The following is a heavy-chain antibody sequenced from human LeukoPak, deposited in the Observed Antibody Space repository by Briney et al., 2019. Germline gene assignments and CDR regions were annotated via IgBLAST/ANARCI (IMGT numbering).Heavy chain of an antibody. CDR1: GGSISSSSYY. CDR3: AGNYDFWSGYIPSFDY. J-gene: IGHJ4*02. V-gene: IGHV4-39*01. Sequence: SETLSLTCTVSGGSISSSSYYWGWIRQPPGKGLEWIGSIYYSGSTYYSPSLKSRVTISVDTSKNQFSLKLSSVTAADTAVYYCAGNYDFWSGYIPSFDYWGQGTLVTVSS. D-gene: IGHD3-3*01. CDR2: IYYSGST.